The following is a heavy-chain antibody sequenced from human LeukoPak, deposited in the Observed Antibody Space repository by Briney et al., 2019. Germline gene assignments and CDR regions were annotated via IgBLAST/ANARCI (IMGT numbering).Heavy chain of an antibody. J-gene: IGHJ4*02. CDR1: GFTFRSYW. D-gene: IGHD2-15*01. V-gene: IGHV3-74*01. CDR3: ARGCSGGSCYDN. Sequence: GGSLRLSCAASGFTFRSYWMHWVRQAPGKGLVWVSRINTDGRSTSYADSVKGRFTISRDNAKNTLYLQMNSLRAEDTAVYYCARGCSGGSCYDNWGQGTLVTVSS. CDR2: INTDGRST.